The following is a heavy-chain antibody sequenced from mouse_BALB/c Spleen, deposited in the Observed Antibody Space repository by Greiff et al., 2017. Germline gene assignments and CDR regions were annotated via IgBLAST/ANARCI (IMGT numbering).Heavy chain of an antibody. CDR3: ARSPYYYCSGDAMDY. V-gene: IGHV14-3*02. J-gene: IGHJ4*01. D-gene: IGHD1-1*01. CDR2: IDPANGNT. CDR1: GFNIKDTY. Sequence: EVQLQQSGAELVKPGASVKLSCTASGFNIKDTYMHWVKQRPEQGLEWIGRIDPANGNTKYDPKFQGKATITADTSSNIAYLQLSSLTSEDTAVYYCARSPYYYCSGDAMDYWGQGTSVTVSS.